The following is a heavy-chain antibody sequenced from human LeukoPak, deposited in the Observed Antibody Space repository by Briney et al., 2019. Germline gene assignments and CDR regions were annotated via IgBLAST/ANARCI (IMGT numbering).Heavy chain of an antibody. CDR3: ARAGSMVQGRFDY. D-gene: IGHD3-10*01. V-gene: IGHV1-2*02. CDR2: INPNSGGT. Sequence: GASVKVSCKASGYTFTGYYMHWVRQAPGQGLEWMGWINPNSGGTNYAQKFQGRVTMTRDTSISTAYMELSRLRAEDTALYYCARAGSMVQGRFDYWGQGTLVTVSS. CDR1: GYTFTGYY. J-gene: IGHJ4*02.